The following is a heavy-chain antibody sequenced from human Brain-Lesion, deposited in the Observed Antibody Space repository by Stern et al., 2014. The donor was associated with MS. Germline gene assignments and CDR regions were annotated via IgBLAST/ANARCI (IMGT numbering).Heavy chain of an antibody. CDR1: GFTFGNYW. D-gene: IGHD3-3*01. V-gene: IGHV3-7*01. CDR3: ARVYNTIYGIVTQRGSGMDV. CDR2: LTEDGTEK. J-gene: IGHJ6*02. Sequence: EVQLEESGGGLVQPGGSLTISCTAAGFTFGNYWMTWVRQAPGKGLEWVATLTEDGTEKNYVDSVKGRFTISRDNARNSLYLQMNSLRVEDTALYYCARVYNTIYGIVTQRGSGMDVWGQGTTVIVSS.